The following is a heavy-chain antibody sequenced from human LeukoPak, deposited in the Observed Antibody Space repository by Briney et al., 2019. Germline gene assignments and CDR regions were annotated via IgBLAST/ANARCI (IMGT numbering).Heavy chain of an antibody. Sequence: ASVKVSCKASGYTFTTYGISWVRQAPGQGLEWMGRIIPILGIANYAQKFQGRVTITADKSTSTAYMELSSLRSEDTAVYYCARDNSGYDLAYWGQGTLVTVSS. V-gene: IGHV1-69*04. CDR1: GYTFTTYG. CDR2: IIPILGIA. CDR3: ARDNSGYDLAY. J-gene: IGHJ4*02. D-gene: IGHD5-12*01.